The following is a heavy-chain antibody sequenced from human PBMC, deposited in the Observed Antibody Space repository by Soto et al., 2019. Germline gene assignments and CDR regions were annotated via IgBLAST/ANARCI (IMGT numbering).Heavy chain of an antibody. V-gene: IGHV3-23*01. D-gene: IGHD6-13*01. CDR3: AKDSRGYSRPIDY. J-gene: IGHJ4*02. CDR1: GFTFSYYA. Sequence: GGSLRLSCAGSGFTFSYYAMNWVRQAPGKGLEWVSASGGGGGSSTYYADSVKGRFTISRDNSKNTLYLQMNSLRAEDTAVYYCAKDSRGYSRPIDYWGQGTLVTVSS. CDR2: SGGGGGSST.